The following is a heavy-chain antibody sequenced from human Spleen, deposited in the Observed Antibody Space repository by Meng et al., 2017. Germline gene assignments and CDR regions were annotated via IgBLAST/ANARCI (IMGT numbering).Heavy chain of an antibody. D-gene: IGHD2-21*01. J-gene: IGHJ4*01. V-gene: IGHV3-23*04. CDR1: GFTFSFYA. CDR3: LKGGWGSIFDY. Sequence: VGVGESGGGFVRPGGSLGLSCAASGFTFSFYAMGWVRQAPGKGLEWVAVISGSGDSTFYADSVKGRFTVSRDNSKNSLYLQMSSLRAEDTAVYYCLKGGWGSIFDYWGQGTLVTVSS. CDR2: ISGSGDST.